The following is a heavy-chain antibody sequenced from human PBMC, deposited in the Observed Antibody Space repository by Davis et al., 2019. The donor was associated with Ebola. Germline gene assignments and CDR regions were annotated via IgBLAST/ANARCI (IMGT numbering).Heavy chain of an antibody. Sequence: GSLRLSCAASGFTFSSYSMNWVRQAPGKGLEWVSSISSSSSYIYYADSVKGRFTISRDNAKNSLYLQMNSLRAEDTAVYYCARGGVVVPAAIEADAFDIWGQGTMVTVSS. D-gene: IGHD2-2*01. CDR1: GFTFSSYS. CDR3: ARGGVVVPAAIEADAFDI. CDR2: ISSSSSYI. V-gene: IGHV3-21*01. J-gene: IGHJ3*02.